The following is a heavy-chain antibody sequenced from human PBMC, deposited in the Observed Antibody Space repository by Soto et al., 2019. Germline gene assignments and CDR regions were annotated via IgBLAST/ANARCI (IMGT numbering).Heavy chain of an antibody. CDR1: GGSISSSNW. CDR3: ARGGSSYGHRHAGYYGMDV. V-gene: IGHV4-4*02. Sequence: SETLSLTCAVSGGSISSSNWWSWVRQPPGKGLEWIGEIYHSGSTNYNPSLKSRVTISVDKSKNQFSLKLSSVTAADTAVYYCARGGSSYGHRHAGYYGMDVWGQGTTVTVSS. D-gene: IGHD5-18*01. CDR2: IYHSGST. J-gene: IGHJ6*02.